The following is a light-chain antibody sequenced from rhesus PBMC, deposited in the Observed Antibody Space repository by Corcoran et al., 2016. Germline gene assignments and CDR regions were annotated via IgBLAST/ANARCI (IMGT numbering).Light chain of an antibody. CDR3: QETSNLYS. V-gene: IGKV3-31*02. CDR1: QSVSSY. J-gene: IGKJ2*01. CDR2: GAS. Sequence: EIVMTQSPATLSLSPGETATISCRTSQSVSSYLAWYQQKPGQAPRLLIYGASSRATGIPDRCSGSGSGTYFTLTISSLEPEDFAVYYCQETSNLYSFGQGTKVEIK.